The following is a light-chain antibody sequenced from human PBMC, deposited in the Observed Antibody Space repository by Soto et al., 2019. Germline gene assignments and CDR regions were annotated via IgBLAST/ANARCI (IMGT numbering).Light chain of an antibody. CDR1: SSDVGGYNY. J-gene: IGLJ1*01. CDR2: EVS. Sequence: QSVLTQPPSASGSPGQSVTISCTGTSSDVGGYNYVSWYQQHPGKAPKLIIYEVSQRPSGVPDRFSGSKSGNTASLTVSGLRAEDEADYYCASYADSSSGFDVFGTGTKVTVL. V-gene: IGLV2-8*01. CDR3: ASYADSSSGFDV.